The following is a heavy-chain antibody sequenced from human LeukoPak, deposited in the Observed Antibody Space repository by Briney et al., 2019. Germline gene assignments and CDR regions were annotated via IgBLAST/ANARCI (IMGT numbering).Heavy chain of an antibody. Sequence: ASVKVSCKASGGTFSSYAISWVRQAPGQGLEWMGRIIPIFGIANYAQKFQGRVTITADKSTSTAYMELSSLRSEDTAVYYCARGWCSSTSCYRVDWFDSWGQGTLVTVSS. CDR2: IIPIFGIA. D-gene: IGHD2-2*01. V-gene: IGHV1-69*04. CDR1: GGTFSSYA. CDR3: ARGWCSSTSCYRVDWFDS. J-gene: IGHJ5*01.